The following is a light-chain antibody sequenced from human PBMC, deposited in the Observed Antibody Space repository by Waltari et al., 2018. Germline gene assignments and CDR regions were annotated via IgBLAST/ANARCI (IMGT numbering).Light chain of an antibody. CDR2: DVS. CDR3: SAYTSSSSRV. V-gene: IGLV2-14*03. CDR1: SSDIGGHHY. J-gene: IGLJ1*01. Sequence: QSALTQPASVSGSPGQSITISCTGTSSDIGGHHYVSWYQQHPGKAPKLMIYDVSNGFLGVANRFSGSKSANTASLTISGLQAEDEADYYCSAYTSSSSRVFGTGTRVTVL.